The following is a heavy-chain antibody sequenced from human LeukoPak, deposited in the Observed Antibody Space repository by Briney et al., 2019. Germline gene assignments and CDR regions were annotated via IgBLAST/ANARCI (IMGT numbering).Heavy chain of an antibody. V-gene: IGHV4-59*11. J-gene: IGHJ4*02. CDR1: GGSISSHY. D-gene: IGHD3-3*01. Sequence: SETLSLTCTVSGGSISSHYWSWIRQPPGKGLECIGYISYSGSTNYNPSLKSRVTISVDTSKNQFSLKLSSVTAADTAVYYCARSSTIFGVAPFDYWGPGTLVTVSS. CDR2: ISYSGST. CDR3: ARSSTIFGVAPFDY.